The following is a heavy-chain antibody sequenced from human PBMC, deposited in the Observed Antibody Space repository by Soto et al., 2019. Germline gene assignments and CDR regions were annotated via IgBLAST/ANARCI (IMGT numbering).Heavy chain of an antibody. CDR3: SIGSWSAETFDV. V-gene: IGHV1-69*02. J-gene: IGHJ3*01. CDR2: IIPMVTVT. D-gene: IGHD2-15*01. Sequence: QVHLIQSGAEVKKPGSSVKVSCKAAGGTFNTYTLIWVRQAPGHGLEWMGRIIPMVTVTNSAQKFQGRLTLTADKSTGTAFMELTSFRSDDTAVYYCSIGSWSAETFDVWGQGTMVTVSS. CDR1: GGTFNTYT.